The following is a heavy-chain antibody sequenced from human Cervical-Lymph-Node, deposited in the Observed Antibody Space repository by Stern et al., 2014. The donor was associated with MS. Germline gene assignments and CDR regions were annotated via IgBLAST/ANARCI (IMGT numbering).Heavy chain of an antibody. V-gene: IGHV1-46*02. D-gene: IGHD1-1*01. J-gene: IGHJ4*02. CDR3: ARVLSLATSDS. Sequence: VQLVESGAAMRKPGASVKISCEASGYTFNSYYIHWVRQPLGQGLEWVAVFNPSGSRTTYAQRFQGRVTVTGDTSTSTVYMELTGLKSEDTAVYYCARVLSLATSDSWGQGTLVVVSS. CDR1: GYTFNSYY. CDR2: FNPSGSRT.